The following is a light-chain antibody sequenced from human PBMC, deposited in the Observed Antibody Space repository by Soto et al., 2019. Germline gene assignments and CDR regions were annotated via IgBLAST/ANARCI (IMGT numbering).Light chain of an antibody. CDR3: QQYYSTPPT. CDR2: WAS. V-gene: IGKV4-1*01. J-gene: IGKJ4*01. CDR1: QTVLYSSNNKNY. Sequence: DIVMTQSPESLAVSLGERATINCKSSQTVLYSSNNKNYLAWYQQKAGQPPKLLIYWASTRKFGVPDRFSGSGSGADFTLTISSLQAEDVAVYYCQQYYSTPPTFGGGTKVEIK.